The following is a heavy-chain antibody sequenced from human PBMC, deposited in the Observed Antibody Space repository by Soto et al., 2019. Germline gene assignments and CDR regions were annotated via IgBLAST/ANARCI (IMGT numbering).Heavy chain of an antibody. V-gene: IGHV4-34*01. J-gene: IGHJ6*03. Sequence: SETLSLTCAVYGVSLIGYYWSWILQPPWKGLEWIGEINHSGSTNYNPSLKSRVTISVDTSKNQFSLKLSSVTAADTAVYYCARGRWGYDSQSDYYMDGWGQGISVTVYS. D-gene: IGHD5-12*01. CDR1: GVSLIGYY. CDR2: INHSGST. CDR3: ARGRWGYDSQSDYYMDG.